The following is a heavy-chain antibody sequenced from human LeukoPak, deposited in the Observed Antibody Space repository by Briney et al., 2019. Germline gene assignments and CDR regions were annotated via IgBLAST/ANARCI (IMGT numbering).Heavy chain of an antibody. Sequence: PGGSLRLSCAASGFTFSSYGMHWVRQAPGKGLEWVAFIRYDGSNKYYADSVKGRFTISRDNSKNTLYLQMNSLRAEDTAVYYCARDSPDTAMGSYYYYMDVWGKGTTVTVSS. CDR3: ARDSPDTAMGSYYYYMDV. CDR1: GFTFSSYG. D-gene: IGHD5-18*01. CDR2: IRYDGSNK. J-gene: IGHJ6*03. V-gene: IGHV3-30*02.